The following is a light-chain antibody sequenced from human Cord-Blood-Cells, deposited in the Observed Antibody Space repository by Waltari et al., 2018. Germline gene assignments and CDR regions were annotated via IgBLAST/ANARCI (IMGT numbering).Light chain of an antibody. J-gene: IGLJ1*01. CDR3: CSYAGSYTYV. CDR1: SSDVGGYNY. CDR2: DVS. V-gene: IGLV2-11*01. Sequence: QSALTQPRSVSGSPGQSVTISCTGTSSDVGGYNYVSWYQQHPGKAPKLMIYDVSKRASGVPDRCSGSKSGTTATLTISGLQAEDEADYYCCSYAGSYTYVFGTGTKVTVL.